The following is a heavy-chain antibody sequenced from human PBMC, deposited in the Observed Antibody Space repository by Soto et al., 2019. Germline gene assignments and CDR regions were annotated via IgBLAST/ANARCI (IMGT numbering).Heavy chain of an antibody. J-gene: IGHJ4*02. Sequence: SETLSLTSTVSGGSISSGNYYWSWIRQPPGKGLEWIGFISYSGTTHYSASLRSRVSISVDTSKNQFSLDLSSVTAADTAVYYCARTVIGGFEYWGQGTLVTVSS. CDR1: GGSISSGNYY. V-gene: IGHV4-30-4*01. CDR3: ARTVIGGFEY. CDR2: ISYSGTT. D-gene: IGHD3-16*02.